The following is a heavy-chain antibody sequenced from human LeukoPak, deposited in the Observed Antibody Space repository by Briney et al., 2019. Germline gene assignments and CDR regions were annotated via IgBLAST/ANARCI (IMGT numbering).Heavy chain of an antibody. CDR2: ISGSGGST. Sequence: GGSLRLSCAASGFTFSSYAMSWVRQAPGKGLERVSAISGSGGSTYYADSVKGRFTISRDNSKNTLYLQMNSLRAEDTAVYYCAKISTVGATPTYYYYYGMDVWGQGTTVTVSS. CDR3: AKISTVGATPTYYYYYGMDV. V-gene: IGHV3-23*01. J-gene: IGHJ6*02. CDR1: GFTFSSYA. D-gene: IGHD1-26*01.